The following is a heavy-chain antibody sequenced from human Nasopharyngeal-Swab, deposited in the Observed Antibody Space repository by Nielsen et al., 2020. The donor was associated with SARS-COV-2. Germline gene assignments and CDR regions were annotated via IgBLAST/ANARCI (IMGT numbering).Heavy chain of an antibody. CDR2: IKQDGSEK. Sequence: GESLKISCAASGFSFSTYWMTWVRQAPGKGLEWVANIKQDGSEKYYVDSVKSRFTVSRDNPKNLLYLQVNSLRAEDTAVYYCARQGVFVPAYFHQYYMDVWGKGTTVTVSS. J-gene: IGHJ6*03. V-gene: IGHV3-7*03. CDR3: ARQGVFVPAYFHQYYMDV. D-gene: IGHD3-16*02. CDR1: GFSFSTYW.